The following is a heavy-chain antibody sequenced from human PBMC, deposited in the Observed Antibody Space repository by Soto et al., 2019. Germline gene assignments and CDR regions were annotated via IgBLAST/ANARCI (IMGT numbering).Heavy chain of an antibody. CDR2: IIPILGIA. Sequence: SVKVSCKASGGTFSSYTISWVRQAPGQGLEWMGRIIPILGIANYAQKFQGRVTITADKSTSTAYMELSSLRSEGTAVYYCAISGYSSGDAFDIWGQGTMVTVSS. CDR1: GGTFSSYT. CDR3: AISGYSSGDAFDI. V-gene: IGHV1-69*02. J-gene: IGHJ3*02. D-gene: IGHD3-22*01.